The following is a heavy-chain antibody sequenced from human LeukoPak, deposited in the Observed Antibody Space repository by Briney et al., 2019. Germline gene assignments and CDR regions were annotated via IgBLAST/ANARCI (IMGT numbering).Heavy chain of an antibody. CDR3: ARDLGYSDPDAFDI. V-gene: IGHV3-30*02. Sequence: GGSLRLSCAASGFTFSSCGMHWVRQAPGKGLEWVAFIRYDGDNKYYGDSVQGRFTISRDNSKNTLYLQVNSLRAEDTAVYYCARDLGYSDPDAFDIWGQGTMVTVSS. CDR1: GFTFSSCG. CDR2: IRYDGDNK. J-gene: IGHJ3*02. D-gene: IGHD3-22*01.